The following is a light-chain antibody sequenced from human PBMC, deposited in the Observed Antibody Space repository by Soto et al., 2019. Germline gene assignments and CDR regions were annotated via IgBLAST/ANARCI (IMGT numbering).Light chain of an antibody. V-gene: IGKV1-33*01. CDR2: DAS. J-gene: IGKJ5*01. Sequence: DIQMTQSPSPLSASVGDRVTITCQASQDISNYLNWYQQKPGKAPKLLIYDASNLETGVTSRFSGSGSGTDFTFTISSMQPEDIATYYCQQYDNLPPITCGQGTRLEIK. CDR1: QDISNY. CDR3: QQYDNLPPIT.